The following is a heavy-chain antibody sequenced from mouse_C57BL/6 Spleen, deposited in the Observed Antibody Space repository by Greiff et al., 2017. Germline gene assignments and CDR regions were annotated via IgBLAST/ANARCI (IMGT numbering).Heavy chain of an antibody. CDR2: IRSKSNNYAT. D-gene: IGHD2-3*01. CDR1: GFSFNTYA. J-gene: IGHJ1*03. V-gene: IGHV10-1*01. CDR3: VRLDDGYWYFDV. Sequence: EVQVVESGGGLVQPKGSLKLSCAASGFSFNTYAMNWVRQAPGKGLEWVARIRSKSNNYATYYADSVKDRFTISRDDSESMLYLQMNNLKTEDTAMYYCVRLDDGYWYFDVWGTGTTVTVSS.